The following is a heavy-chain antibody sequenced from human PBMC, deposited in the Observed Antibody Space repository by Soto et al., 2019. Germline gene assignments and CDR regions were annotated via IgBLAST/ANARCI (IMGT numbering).Heavy chain of an antibody. J-gene: IGHJ6*02. CDR2: INPNSGGT. D-gene: IGHD2-2*01. CDR3: ARAGYCSSTSCFPVYYYYGMDV. Sequence: ASVKVSCKASGYTFTGYYMHWVRQAPGQGLEWMGWINPNSGGTNYAQKFQGWVTMTRDTSISTAYMELSRLRSDNTAVYYCARAGYCSSTSCFPVYYYYGMDVWGQGTTVTVSS. V-gene: IGHV1-2*04. CDR1: GYTFTGYY.